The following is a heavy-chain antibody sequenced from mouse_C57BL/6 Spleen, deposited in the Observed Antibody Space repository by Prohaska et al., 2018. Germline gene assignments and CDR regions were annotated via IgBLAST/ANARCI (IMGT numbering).Heavy chain of an antibody. Sequence: HGKSLEWIGDINPNNGGTSYNQKFKGKATLTVDKSSSTAYMELRSLTSEDSAVYYCARGYYYGSSPYYAMDYWGQGTSVTVSS. V-gene: IGHV1-26*01. D-gene: IGHD1-1*01. CDR3: ARGYYYGSSPYYAMDY. CDR2: INPNNGGT. J-gene: IGHJ4*01.